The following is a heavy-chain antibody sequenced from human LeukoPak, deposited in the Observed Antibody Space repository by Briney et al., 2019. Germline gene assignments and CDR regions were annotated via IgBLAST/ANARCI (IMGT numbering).Heavy chain of an antibody. V-gene: IGHV4-34*01. Sequence: SETLSLTCAVYGGSFRGYYWSWIRQPPGKGLEWFGEINHSVSTNYNPSLKSRVTISVDTSKNQFSLKLSSVTAADTAVYYCARGPEYCGGDCYNDYWGQGTLVTVSS. CDR1: GGSFRGYY. D-gene: IGHD2-21*02. CDR3: ARGPEYCGGDCYNDY. J-gene: IGHJ4*02. CDR2: INHSVST.